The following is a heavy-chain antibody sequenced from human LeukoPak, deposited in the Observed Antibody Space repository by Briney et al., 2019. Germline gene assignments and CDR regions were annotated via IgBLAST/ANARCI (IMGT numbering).Heavy chain of an antibody. CDR1: GGSISSYY. V-gene: IGHV4-4*07. J-gene: IGHJ3*02. D-gene: IGHD2-15*01. CDR2: IYTSGST. CDR3: ARAVVVVAATEGLRAFDI. Sequence: PSETLSLTCTVSGGSISSYYWSWIRQPAGKGLEWIGRIYTSGSTNYNPSLKGRVTMSVDTSKNQFSLKLSSVTAADTAVYYCARAVVVVAATEGLRAFDIWGQGTMVTVSS.